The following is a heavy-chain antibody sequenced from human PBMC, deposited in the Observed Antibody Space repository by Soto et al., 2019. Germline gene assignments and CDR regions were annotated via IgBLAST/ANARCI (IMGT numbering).Heavy chain of an antibody. CDR3: ETNSHTKRIQKSYFDY. CDR2: ISYDGSNK. V-gene: IGHV3-30*03. J-gene: IGHJ4*02. CDR1: GFTFSSYG. Sequence: QVQLVESGGGVVQPGRSLRLSCAASGFTFSSYGMHWVRQAPGKGLEWVAVISYDGSNKYYADSVKGRFTISRDNSKNTLYLQMNSLRAEDTAVYYCETNSHTKRIQKSYFDYWGQGTLVTVSS. D-gene: IGHD1-1*01.